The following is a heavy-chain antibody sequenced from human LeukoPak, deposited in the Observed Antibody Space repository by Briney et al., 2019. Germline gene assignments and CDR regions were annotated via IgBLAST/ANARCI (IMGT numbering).Heavy chain of an antibody. CDR1: GFTVSSNY. CDR2: IYSGGST. V-gene: IGHV3-53*04. D-gene: IGHD1-26*01. J-gene: IGHJ6*02. Sequence: GGSLRLSCAASGFTVSSNYMSWVRQAPGKGLEWVSVIYSGGSTYYADSVKGRFTISRRNSKNTLYLQMNSLRAEDTAVYYCAGSGSYDYYYYGMDVWGQGTTVTVSS. CDR3: AGSGSYDYYYYGMDV.